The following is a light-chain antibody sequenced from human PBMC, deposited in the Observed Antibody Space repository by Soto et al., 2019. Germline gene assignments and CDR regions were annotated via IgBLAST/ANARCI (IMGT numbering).Light chain of an antibody. CDR1: QSISSW. Sequence: DIQMTQSPSTLSASVGDRVTINCRASQSISSWLAWYQQKPGTAPKLLIYKASTLESGVPSRYSGSGSGTEFALSISSLQPDDFATYYCQQYNSNSAFGEGPKVGIK. CDR3: QQYNSNSA. CDR2: KAS. V-gene: IGKV1-5*03. J-gene: IGKJ1*01.